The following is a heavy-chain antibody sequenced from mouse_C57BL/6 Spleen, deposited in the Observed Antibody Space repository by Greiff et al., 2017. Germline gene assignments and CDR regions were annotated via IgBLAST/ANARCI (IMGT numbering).Heavy chain of an antibody. D-gene: IGHD3-2*01. J-gene: IGHJ4*01. Sequence: EVHLVESGGGLVKPGGSLKLSCAASGFTFSSYTMSWVRQTPEKRLEWVATISGGGGNTYYPDSVKGRFTISRDNAKNTLYLQMSSLRSEDTALYYCARLTDYARDYWGQGTSVTVSS. CDR1: GFTFSSYT. V-gene: IGHV5-9*01. CDR3: ARLTDYARDY. CDR2: ISGGGGNT.